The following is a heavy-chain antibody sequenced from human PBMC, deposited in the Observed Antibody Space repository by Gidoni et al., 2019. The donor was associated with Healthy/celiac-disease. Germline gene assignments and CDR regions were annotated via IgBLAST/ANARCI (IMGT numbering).Heavy chain of an antibody. CDR2: ISYDGSNK. Sequence: QVQLVGSGGGVVQPGRSLRLSCAASGFTFSSYAIHWVRQAPGKGLEWVAVISYDGSNKYYADSVKGRFTISRDNSKNTLYLQMNSLRAEDTAVYYCARDTVVAATPYYYYYGMDVWGQGTTVTVSS. J-gene: IGHJ6*02. CDR1: GFTFSSYA. D-gene: IGHD2-15*01. CDR3: ARDTVVAATPYYYYYGMDV. V-gene: IGHV3-30*01.